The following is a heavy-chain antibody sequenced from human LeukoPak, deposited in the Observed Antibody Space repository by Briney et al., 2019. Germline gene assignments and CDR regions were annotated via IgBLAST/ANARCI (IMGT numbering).Heavy chain of an antibody. J-gene: IGHJ4*02. V-gene: IGHV3-53*01. Sequence: GGSLRLSCAVSGFTVSNNHVTWVRQAPGEGLECVSVIVNGATTYYRDSVKGRFTISRDNSENTVYLQMNSLRVEDTAVYYCAKGHGDSWGQGTLVTVSS. CDR3: AKGHGDS. CDR2: IVNGATT. D-gene: IGHD4-17*01. CDR1: GFTVSNNH.